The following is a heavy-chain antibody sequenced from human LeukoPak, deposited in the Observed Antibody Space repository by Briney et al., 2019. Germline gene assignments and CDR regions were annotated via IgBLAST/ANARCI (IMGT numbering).Heavy chain of an antibody. CDR2: ISGSGGST. CDR3: AKGHYDSSAYKSLYYFDY. Sequence: GGSLRLSCVDSGVTFSNHAMSWVRQAPGKGLEWVSGISGSGGSTYYADSVKGRFTISRDNSKNTLYLQMNSLRAEDTAVYYCAKGHYDSSAYKSLYYFDYWGQGTLVTVSS. J-gene: IGHJ4*02. CDR1: GVTFSNHA. D-gene: IGHD3-22*01. V-gene: IGHV3-23*01.